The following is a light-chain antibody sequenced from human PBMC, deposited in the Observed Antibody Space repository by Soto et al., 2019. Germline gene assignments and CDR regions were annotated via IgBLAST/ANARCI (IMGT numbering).Light chain of an antibody. CDR1: QSVSSSY. CDR2: DAS. Sequence: EIIFSQSPTTLSLSPGERATLSCGARQSVSSSYLAWYQQKPGLAPRLLIYDASSRATGIPDRFSGSGSGTDFTLTISRLEPEDFAVYYCQQYGSSPLTFGGGTKVDIK. CDR3: QQYGSSPLT. J-gene: IGKJ4*01. V-gene: IGKV3D-20*01.